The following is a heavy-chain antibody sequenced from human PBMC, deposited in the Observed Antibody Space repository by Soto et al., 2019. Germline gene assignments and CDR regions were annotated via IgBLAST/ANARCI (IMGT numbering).Heavy chain of an antibody. Sequence: TLSLTCAVSGGSISSSNCWSWVRQPPGKGLEWIGEIYHSGSTNYNPSLKSRVTISVDKSKNQFSLKLSSVTAADTAVYYCARSIAAAGTPGDYYYGMDVWGQGTTVTVSS. CDR3: ARSIAAAGTPGDYYYGMDV. D-gene: IGHD6-13*01. V-gene: IGHV4-4*02. CDR1: GGSISSSNC. CDR2: IYHSGST. J-gene: IGHJ6*02.